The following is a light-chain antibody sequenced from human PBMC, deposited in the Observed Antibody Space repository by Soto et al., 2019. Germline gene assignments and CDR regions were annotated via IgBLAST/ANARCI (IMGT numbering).Light chain of an antibody. J-gene: IGKJ2*01. Sequence: EIVLTQSPGTLSLSPGERATLSCRASQSVSSSYLAWYQQKPGQAPRLLIYFASSRATGIPDRFSGSGSGTDFTLTISRLEPEDFAIYYCQQYVGSTLVVAFGQGTKLEIK. V-gene: IGKV3-20*01. CDR1: QSVSSSY. CDR2: FAS. CDR3: QQYVGSTLVVA.